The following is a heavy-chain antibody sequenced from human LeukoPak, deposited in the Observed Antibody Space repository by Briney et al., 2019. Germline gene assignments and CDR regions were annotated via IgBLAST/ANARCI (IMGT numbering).Heavy chain of an antibody. Sequence: GGSLRLSCAASGFTFSSAWMSWVRQAPGKGLEWVGRIKSNADGGTTDYAAPVKGRFTISRDDSKNTLYLQMDSLKTEDTAVYYCATDRRWEFNFDYWGQGTLVTVSS. V-gene: IGHV3-15*01. CDR2: IKSNADGGTT. J-gene: IGHJ4*02. CDR3: ATDRRWEFNFDY. D-gene: IGHD1-26*01. CDR1: GFTFSSAW.